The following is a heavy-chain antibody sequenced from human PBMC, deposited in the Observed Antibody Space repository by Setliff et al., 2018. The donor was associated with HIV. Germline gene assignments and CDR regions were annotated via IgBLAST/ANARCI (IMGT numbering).Heavy chain of an antibody. V-gene: IGHV4-34*01. CDR1: GGSFSGYY. CDR2: INHSGST. Sequence: SETLSLTCAGFGGSFSGYYWTWIRQPPGKGLEWIGEINHSGSTNYNPSLKSRVTISVDTSKNQFSLKLASVTAADTAVYFCARRSDWFDPWGQGTLVTVSS. CDR3: ARRSDWFDP. J-gene: IGHJ5*02.